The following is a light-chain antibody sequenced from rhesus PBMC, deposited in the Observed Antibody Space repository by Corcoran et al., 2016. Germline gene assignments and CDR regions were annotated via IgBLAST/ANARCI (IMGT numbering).Light chain of an antibody. CDR1: ENVNNY. Sequence: DIQMTQSPSSLSASVGDRVTITCRASENVNNYLNWYQQKPGKAPKLLIYKASTLQSGVPSRFSGSGSGTDYNFTNSSVQPEDVATYYCQHGYGTPPYSFGQGTKVEIK. CDR3: QHGYGTPPYS. V-gene: IGKV1-74*01. J-gene: IGKJ2*01. CDR2: KAS.